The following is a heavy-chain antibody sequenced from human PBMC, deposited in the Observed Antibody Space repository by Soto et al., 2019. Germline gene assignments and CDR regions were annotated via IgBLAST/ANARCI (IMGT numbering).Heavy chain of an antibody. CDR1: GGSLSGYY. V-gene: IGHV4-34*01. J-gene: IGHJ1*01. CDR3: ARYSSSWSKYVQH. D-gene: IGHD6-13*01. Sequence: VQLQQWGAGLLKTSETLSLTCAVYGGSLSGYYWSWIRQTPGKRLEWVGDINHGGSANYNQSLKSRVTFSLDPSKNQFSLKLSSVIAADTAVYYCARYSSSWSKYVQHWGRGTLVTVSS. CDR2: INHGGSA.